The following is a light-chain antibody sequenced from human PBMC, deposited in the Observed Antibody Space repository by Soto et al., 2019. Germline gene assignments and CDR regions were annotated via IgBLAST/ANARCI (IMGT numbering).Light chain of an antibody. V-gene: IGKV3-20*01. CDR3: QQYGSSLIT. Sequence: EIVLTQSPATLSLSPGERATLSCRASQSVSNFLAWYQQKPGQAPRLLIYAASSRATGIPDRFSGSGSGTDFTLTISRLEPEDFAVYYCQQYGSSLITFGQGTRLEIK. CDR2: AAS. J-gene: IGKJ5*01. CDR1: QSVSNF.